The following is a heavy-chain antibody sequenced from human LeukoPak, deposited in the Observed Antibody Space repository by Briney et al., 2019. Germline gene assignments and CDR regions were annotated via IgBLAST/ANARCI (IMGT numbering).Heavy chain of an antibody. Sequence: PGRSLRLSCAASGFTFSSYAMHWVRQAPGKGLGWVAVISYDGSNKYYADSVKGRFTISRDNSKNTLYLQMNSLRAEDTAVYYCARGRWLLLYYFDYWGQGTLVTVSS. CDR3: ARGRWLLLYYFDY. D-gene: IGHD2-21*02. J-gene: IGHJ4*02. V-gene: IGHV3-30-3*01. CDR1: GFTFSSYA. CDR2: ISYDGSNK.